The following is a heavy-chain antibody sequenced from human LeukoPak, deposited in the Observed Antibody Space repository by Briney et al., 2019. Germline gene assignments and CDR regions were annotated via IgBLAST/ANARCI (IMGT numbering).Heavy chain of an antibody. D-gene: IGHD5-24*01. J-gene: IGHJ4*02. CDR1: GGSFSGYY. V-gene: IGHV4-34*01. Sequence: SETLSLTCAVYGGSFSGYYWSWIHQPPGKGLEWIGEINHSGSSNYNPSLKSRVTISVDTSKNQFSLKLSSVTAADTAVYYCARGLIDGQNSHSLDYWGQGTLVTVSS. CDR3: ARGLIDGQNSHSLDY. CDR2: INHSGSS.